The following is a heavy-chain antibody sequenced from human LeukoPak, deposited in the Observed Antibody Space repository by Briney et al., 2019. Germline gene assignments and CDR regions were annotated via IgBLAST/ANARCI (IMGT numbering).Heavy chain of an antibody. Sequence: SVKVSCKASGGTFSSYAISWVRQAPGQGLEWMGRIIPILGIANYAQKFQGRVTITADKSTSTAYMELRSLRSDDTAVYYCARETPRRGETRDGYRWGQGTLVTVSS. CDR2: IIPILGIA. J-gene: IGHJ4*02. D-gene: IGHD5-24*01. V-gene: IGHV1-69*04. CDR1: GGTFSSYA. CDR3: ARETPRRGETRDGYR.